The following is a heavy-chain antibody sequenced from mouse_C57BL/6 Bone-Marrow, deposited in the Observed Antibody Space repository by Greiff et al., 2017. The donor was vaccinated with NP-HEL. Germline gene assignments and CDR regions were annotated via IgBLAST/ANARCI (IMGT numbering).Heavy chain of an antibody. Sequence: VQLKESGGDLVKPGGSLKLSCAASGFTFSSYGMSWVRQTPDKRLEWVATISSGGSYTYYPASVKGRFTISRDNAKNTLYLQMSSLKSEDTAMYYCASYDYDRGFDYWGQGTTLTVSS. D-gene: IGHD2-4*01. V-gene: IGHV5-6*01. CDR3: ASYDYDRGFDY. CDR2: ISSGGSYT. CDR1: GFTFSSYG. J-gene: IGHJ2*01.